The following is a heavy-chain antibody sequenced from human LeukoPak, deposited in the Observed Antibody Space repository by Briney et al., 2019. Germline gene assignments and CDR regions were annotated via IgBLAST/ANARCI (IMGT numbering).Heavy chain of an antibody. V-gene: IGHV3-23*01. CDR3: AKCMSATGVCLNFDS. J-gene: IGHJ4*02. Sequence: GGSLRLSCAASGFAFSSYSMNWVRQAPGKGLQWVSGISGRDDTTYYTDSPEGSTYYTNSAEGRFTISRDNSKNTVYLQIDSLGVEDTAVYYCAKCMSATGVCLNFDSWGQGILVTVSS. CDR2: ISGRDDTTYYTDSPEGST. D-gene: IGHD2-21*02. CDR1: GFAFSSYS.